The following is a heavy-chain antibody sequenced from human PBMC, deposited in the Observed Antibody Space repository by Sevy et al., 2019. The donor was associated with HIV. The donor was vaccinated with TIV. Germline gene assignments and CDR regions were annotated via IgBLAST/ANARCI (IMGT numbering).Heavy chain of an antibody. Sequence: GGSLRLSCAASGFTVSSNYMSWVRQAPGKGLEWVSVIYSGGSTYYADSVKGRFTISRDNSKNTLYLQMNSLRAEDTAGYYCARDRTYYYDSSGPRGMDVWGQGTTVTVSS. V-gene: IGHV3-53*01. CDR2: IYSGGST. CDR3: ARDRTYYYDSSGPRGMDV. J-gene: IGHJ6*02. CDR1: GFTVSSNY. D-gene: IGHD3-22*01.